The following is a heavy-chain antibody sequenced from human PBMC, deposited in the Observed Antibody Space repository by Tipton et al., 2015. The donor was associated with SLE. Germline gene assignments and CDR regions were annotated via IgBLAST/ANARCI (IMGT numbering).Heavy chain of an antibody. D-gene: IGHD1-14*01. CDR3: ARGLRNQLDAFDI. V-gene: IGHV4-59*01. J-gene: IGHJ3*02. CDR1: GGSISSYY. CDR2: IYYSGST. Sequence: TLSLTCTVSGGSISSYYWSWIRQPPGKGLEWIGYIYYSGSTNYNPSLKSRVTISVDTSKNQFSLKLSSVTAADTAVYYCARGLRNQLDAFDIWGQGTMVTVSS.